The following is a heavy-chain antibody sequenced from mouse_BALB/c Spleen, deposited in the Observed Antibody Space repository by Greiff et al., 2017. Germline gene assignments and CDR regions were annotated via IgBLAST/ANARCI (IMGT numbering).Heavy chain of an antibody. Sequence: DVKLVESGPSLVKPSQTLSLTCSVTGDSITSGYWNWIRKFPGNKLEYMGYISYSGSTYYNPSLKSRISITRDTSKNQYYLQLNSVTTEDTATYYCASPYYYGSSPYYAMDYWGQGTSVTVSS. D-gene: IGHD1-1*01. CDR3: ASPYYYGSSPYYAMDY. CDR2: ISYSGST. V-gene: IGHV3-8*02. CDR1: GDSITSGY. J-gene: IGHJ4*01.